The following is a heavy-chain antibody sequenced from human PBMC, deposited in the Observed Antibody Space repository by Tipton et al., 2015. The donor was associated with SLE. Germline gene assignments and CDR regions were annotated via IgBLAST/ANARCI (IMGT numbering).Heavy chain of an antibody. J-gene: IGHJ6*02. CDR2: IYYSGST. CDR1: GGSISSHY. D-gene: IGHD3-10*01. CDR3: ARDEAGGMDV. Sequence: LRLSCTVSGGSISSHYWSWIRQPPGKGLEWIGYIYYSGSTNYNPSLKSRVTISVDTSKNQFSLKLSSVTAADTAVYYCARDEAGGMDVWGQGTTVPVSS. V-gene: IGHV4-59*11.